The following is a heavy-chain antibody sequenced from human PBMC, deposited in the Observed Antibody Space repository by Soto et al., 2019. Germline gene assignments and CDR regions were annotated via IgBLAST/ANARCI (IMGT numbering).Heavy chain of an antibody. Sequence: PGGSLRLSCAGSGYSFGSHGIHWVRQAPGKGLEWLAIVWFDGSKEYYADSVKGRFTVSRDNSINTAYLQINSLRADDTAVYYCARGRTGNFPFDYWGQGTLVTVSS. V-gene: IGHV3-33*01. D-gene: IGHD3-3*01. CDR3: ARGRTGNFPFDY. J-gene: IGHJ4*02. CDR1: GYSFGSHG. CDR2: VWFDGSKE.